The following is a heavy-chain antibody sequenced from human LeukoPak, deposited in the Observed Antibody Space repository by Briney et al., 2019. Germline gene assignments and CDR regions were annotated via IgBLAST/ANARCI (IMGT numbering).Heavy chain of an antibody. CDR2: INPNSGGT. D-gene: IGHD3-22*01. J-gene: IGHJ4*02. CDR3: ARGAHYHDSSEGYDY. CDR1: GYTFTVYY. Sequence: ASVKVSCKASGYTFTVYYMHWVRQAPGQGLEWMGWINPNSGGTNYAQKFQGRVTMTRDTSISTAYMEVSRLRSDDTAVYYCARGAHYHDSSEGYDYWGQGTLVTVSS. V-gene: IGHV1-2*02.